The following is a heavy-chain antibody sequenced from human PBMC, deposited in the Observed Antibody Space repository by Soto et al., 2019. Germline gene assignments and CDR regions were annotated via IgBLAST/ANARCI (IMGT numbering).Heavy chain of an antibody. V-gene: IGHV3-23*01. CDR3: AKDSAYCGGDCYVTSDY. J-gene: IGHJ4*02. CDR2: ISGSGGST. Sequence: GGSLRLSSAASGFTFSSYAMSWVRQAPGKGLEWVSAISGSGGSTYYADSVKGRFTISRDNSKNTLYLQMNSLRAEDTAVYYCAKDSAYCGGDCYVTSDYWGQGTLVTVSS. CDR1: GFTFSSYA. D-gene: IGHD2-21*02.